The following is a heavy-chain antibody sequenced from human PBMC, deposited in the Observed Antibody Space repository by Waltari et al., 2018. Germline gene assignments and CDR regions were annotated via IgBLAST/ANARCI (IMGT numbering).Heavy chain of an antibody. CDR1: GFTFSSYS. D-gene: IGHD1-26*01. Sequence: EVQLVESGGGLVQPGGSLRLSCAASGFTFSSYSMNWVRQAPGKGVEWVSYISSSSSTIYYADSVKGRFTISRDNAKNSLYLQMNSLRAEDTAVYYCAREIGIGAFDIWGQGTMVTVSS. CDR3: AREIGIGAFDI. J-gene: IGHJ3*02. V-gene: IGHV3-48*04. CDR2: ISSSSSTI.